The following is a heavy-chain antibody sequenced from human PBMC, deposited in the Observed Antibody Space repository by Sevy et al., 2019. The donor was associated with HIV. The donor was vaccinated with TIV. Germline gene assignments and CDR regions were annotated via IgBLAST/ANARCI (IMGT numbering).Heavy chain of an antibody. J-gene: IGHJ5*02. D-gene: IGHD2-15*01. CDR3: ARDPDIVVVVAATTTYWFDP. CDR2: INPNSGGT. V-gene: IGHV1-2*06. CDR1: GYTFTGYY. Sequence: ASVKVSCKASGYTFTGYYMHWVRQAPGQGLEWMGRINPNSGGTNYAQKFQGRVTMTRDTSISTAYMELSRLRSDDTAVYYCARDPDIVVVVAATTTYWFDPWGQGTLVTVSS.